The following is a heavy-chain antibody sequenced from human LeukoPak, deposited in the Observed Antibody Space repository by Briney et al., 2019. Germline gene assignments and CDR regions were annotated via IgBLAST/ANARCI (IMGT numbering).Heavy chain of an antibody. D-gene: IGHD1-26*01. Sequence: GGSLLLSCAASGFTFSSYEMNWVRQAPGKGLEWVSYISSSGSTIYYADSVKGRFTISRDNAKNTLYLQMNSLRAEDTAVYYCASLDRGSYYSFDYWGQGTLVTVSS. CDR1: GFTFSSYE. CDR3: ASLDRGSYYSFDY. CDR2: ISSSGSTI. V-gene: IGHV3-48*03. J-gene: IGHJ4*02.